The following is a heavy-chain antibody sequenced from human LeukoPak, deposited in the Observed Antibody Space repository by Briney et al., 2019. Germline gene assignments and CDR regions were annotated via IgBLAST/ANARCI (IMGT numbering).Heavy chain of an antibody. CDR1: GGSFSGYY. D-gene: IGHD2-15*01. Sequence: PSETLSLTCAVYGGSFSGYYWSWIRQPPGKGLEWIGEINHSGSTNYNPSLKSRVTISVDTSKNQFSLKLSSVTAAGTAVYYCARETPYYYGMDVWGQGTTVTVSS. V-gene: IGHV4-34*01. CDR3: ARETPYYYGMDV. CDR2: INHSGST. J-gene: IGHJ6*02.